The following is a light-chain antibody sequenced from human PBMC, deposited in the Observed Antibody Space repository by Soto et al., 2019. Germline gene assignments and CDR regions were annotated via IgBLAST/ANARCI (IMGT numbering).Light chain of an antibody. CDR1: QSVSSN. CDR2: GAS. CDR3: QRYSTWPPT. Sequence: EIVMTQSPATLSVSPGERATLSCRASQSVSSNLAWYQQKPGQAPRLLIYGASTRATGIPARFSGSRSGPEFTLTFLGLQSEDFAVYYCQRYSTWPPTFGQGTNVEI. J-gene: IGKJ1*01. V-gene: IGKV3-15*01.